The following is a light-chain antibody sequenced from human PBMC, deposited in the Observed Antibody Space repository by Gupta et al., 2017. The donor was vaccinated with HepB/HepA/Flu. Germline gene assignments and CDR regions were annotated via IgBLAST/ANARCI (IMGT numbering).Light chain of an antibody. CDR3: QAWDSGTVL. CDR2: QDT. J-gene: IGLJ3*02. CDR1: KLGNKF. Sequence: YELTQPPSVSVSPGQTASITCSADKLGNKFVCWYHQRPGQSPVLVIYQDTKRPSGIPERLSGSNSGNTATLTITGTQAADEGSYYCQAWDSGTVLFGGGTKLAV. V-gene: IGLV3-1*01.